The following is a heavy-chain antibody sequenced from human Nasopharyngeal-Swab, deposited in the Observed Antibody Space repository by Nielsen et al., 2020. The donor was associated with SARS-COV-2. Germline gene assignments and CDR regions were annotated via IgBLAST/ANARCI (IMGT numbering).Heavy chain of an antibody. V-gene: IGHV4-59*13. CDR1: GDSISSDY. CDR2: TSYSGST. J-gene: IGHJ1*01. D-gene: IGHD1-26*01. CDR3: ARGIMGASRSGFQH. Sequence: SETLSLTCTVSGDSISSDYWTWIRQPPGKGVEWIGYTSYSGSTSYNPSLKSRVTMSVDTSKNQFSLKLSSVTAADTAVYFCARGIMGASRSGFQHWGQGTLVTVSS.